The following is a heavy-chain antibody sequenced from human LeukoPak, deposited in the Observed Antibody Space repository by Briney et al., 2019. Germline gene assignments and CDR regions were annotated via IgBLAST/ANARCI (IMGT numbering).Heavy chain of an antibody. CDR2: ITNGGSTI. CDR3: ARSIGLTGGSVDV. J-gene: IGHJ6*02. Sequence: GGSLRLSCAASGFTFSDYNMNWVRQAPGKGLEWVSYITNGGSTIHHADSVKGRFTISRDNAKKTLYLQMNSLRAEDTAVYYCARSIGLTGGSVDVWGQGTTVTVSS. CDR1: GFTFSDYN. D-gene: IGHD1-26*01. V-gene: IGHV3-11*01.